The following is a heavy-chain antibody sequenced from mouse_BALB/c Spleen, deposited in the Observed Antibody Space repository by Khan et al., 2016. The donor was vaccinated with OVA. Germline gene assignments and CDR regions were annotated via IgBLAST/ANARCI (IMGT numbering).Heavy chain of an antibody. CDR1: GFTFSSYG. V-gene: IGHV5-17*02. Sequence: EVELVESGGGLVQPGGSRKLSCAASGFTFSSYGMHWVRQAPEKGLEWVAYISGDSNTTYYADTVKGRFTISRDNPKNTLFLRMTSLMSEDTAMYYCARSYFYGYYFDYWGPGTTLTVSS. D-gene: IGHD1-1*01. CDR3: ARSYFYGYYFDY. J-gene: IGHJ2*01. CDR2: ISGDSNTT.